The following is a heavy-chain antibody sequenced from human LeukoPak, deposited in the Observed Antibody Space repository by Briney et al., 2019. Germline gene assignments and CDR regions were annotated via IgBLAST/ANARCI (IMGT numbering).Heavy chain of an antibody. CDR3: ASPHYPNNWFDP. J-gene: IGHJ5*02. V-gene: IGHV4-61*02. CDR1: GGSISSGSYY. CDR2: IYTSGST. D-gene: IGHD3-10*01. Sequence: SETLSLTCTVSGGSISSGSYYWSWIRQPAGKGLEWIGRIYTSGSTNYNPSLKSRVTISVDTSKNQFSLKLSSVTAADTAVYYCASPHYPNNWFDPWGQGTLVTVSS.